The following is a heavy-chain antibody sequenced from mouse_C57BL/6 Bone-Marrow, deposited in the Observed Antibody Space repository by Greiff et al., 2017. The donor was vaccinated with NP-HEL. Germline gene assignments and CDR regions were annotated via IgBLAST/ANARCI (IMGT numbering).Heavy chain of an antibody. D-gene: IGHD4-1*01. CDR2: ISSGSSTI. CDR1: GFTFSDYG. V-gene: IGHV5-17*01. J-gene: IGHJ1*03. Sequence: EVQVVESGGGLVKPGGSLKLSCAASGFTFSDYGMHWVRQAPEKGLEWVAYISSGSSTIYYADTVKGRFPISRDNAKNTLFLQMTSLRSEDTAMYYGARPGLDWYFDVWGTGTTVTVSS. CDR3: ARPGLDWYFDV.